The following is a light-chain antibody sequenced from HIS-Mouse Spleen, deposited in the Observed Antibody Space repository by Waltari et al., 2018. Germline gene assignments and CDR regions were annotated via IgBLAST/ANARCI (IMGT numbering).Light chain of an antibody. CDR2: EDN. V-gene: IGLV6-57*04. Sequence: NFMLTQPHSVSECPGKTVTISCTRSSGSIASNYVSWYQQRPGSAPTTVIYEDNQRPSGVPDRFSCSIDSSSNSASLTISGLKTEDEADYYCQSYDSSVWVFGGGTKLTVL. CDR3: QSYDSSVWV. CDR1: SGSIASNY. J-gene: IGLJ3*02.